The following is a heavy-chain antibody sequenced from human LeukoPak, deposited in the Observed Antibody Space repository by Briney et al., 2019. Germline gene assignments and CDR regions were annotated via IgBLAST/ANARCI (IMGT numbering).Heavy chain of an antibody. D-gene: IGHD6-13*01. CDR3: ARVGRATAGNYFDY. V-gene: IGHV3-23*01. J-gene: IGHJ4*02. CDR1: GFTFSSYA. CDR2: ISGSGGST. Sequence: GGSLRLSCAASGFTFSSYAMSWVPQAPGKGLEWVSAISGSGGSTYYADSVKGRFTISRDNSKNTLYLQMNSLRAEDTAVYYCARVGRATAGNYFDYWGQGTLVTVSS.